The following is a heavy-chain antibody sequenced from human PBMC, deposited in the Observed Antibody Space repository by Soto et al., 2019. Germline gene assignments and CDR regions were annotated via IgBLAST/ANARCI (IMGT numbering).Heavy chain of an antibody. J-gene: IGHJ4*02. D-gene: IGHD4-17*01. CDR2: ISFDGGNT. Sequence: TGGSLRLSCAASGFTFNNYGMHWVRQAPGKWLEWVVVISFDGGNTVYADSVKGRFTISRDNSKNTLYLQMNSLRADDTAVYYCARGNYGGFDYWGQGTLVTVSS. CDR1: GFTFNNYG. V-gene: IGHV3-30*03. CDR3: ARGNYGGFDY.